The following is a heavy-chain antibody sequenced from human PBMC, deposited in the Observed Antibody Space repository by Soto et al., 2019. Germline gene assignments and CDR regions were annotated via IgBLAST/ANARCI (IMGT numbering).Heavy chain of an antibody. Sequence: QVQLVQSGGEVKKPGASVKVSCKASGYIFTSYVISWVRQAPGQGLEWMGWISVYNGHTNYAQKVQGRVTMTTDISTSTAYMELRSLRSDDTAVYYCARLNSSYYYYYYYMDVWGKGTTVTVSS. V-gene: IGHV1-18*01. J-gene: IGHJ6*03. CDR2: ISVYNGHT. CDR1: GYIFTSYV. CDR3: ARLNSSYYYYYYYMDV.